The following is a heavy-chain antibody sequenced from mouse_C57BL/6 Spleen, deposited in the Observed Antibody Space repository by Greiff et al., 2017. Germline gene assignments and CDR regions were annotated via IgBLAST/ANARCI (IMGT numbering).Heavy chain of an antibody. D-gene: IGHD1-1*02. V-gene: IGHV7-3*01. CDR2: IRNKANGYTT. Sequence: EVKLMESGGGLVQPGGSLSLSCAASGFTFTDYYMSWVRQPPGKALEWLGFIRNKANGYTTEYSASVKGRFTISRDNSQSILYLHMNALRAEDSATYYCARYTSGSYGLYWYFDVWGTGTTVTVSS. CDR3: ARYTSGSYGLYWYFDV. J-gene: IGHJ1*03. CDR1: GFTFTDYY.